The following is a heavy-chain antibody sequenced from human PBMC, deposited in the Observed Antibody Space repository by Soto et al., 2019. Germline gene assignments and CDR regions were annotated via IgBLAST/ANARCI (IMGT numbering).Heavy chain of an antibody. CDR3: ATERGPTYYFDY. CDR2: IYSDGST. D-gene: IGHD2-21*01. V-gene: IGHV3-53*01. J-gene: IGHJ4*02. CDR1: GFTVSSKY. Sequence: GSLRLSCAASGFTVSSKYMSWVRQAPGKGLEWVSVIYSDGSTYYADPVKGRFTISRDNSKNTLYLQMNSLRAEDTAVYYCATERGPTYYFDYWGQGTLVTVSS.